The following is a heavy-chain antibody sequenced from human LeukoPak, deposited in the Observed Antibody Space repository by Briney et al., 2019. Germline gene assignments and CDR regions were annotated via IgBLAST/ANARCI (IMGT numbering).Heavy chain of an antibody. V-gene: IGHV1-8*01. CDR1: GYTFTSYD. CDR2: MNPNSGNT. Sequence: VASVKVSCKASGYTFTSYDINWVRQATGQGLEWMGWMNPNSGNTGYAQKFQGRATMTRNTSISTAYMELSSLRSEDTAVYYCARMVWFGELLEVSWFDPWGQGTLVTVSS. J-gene: IGHJ5*02. CDR3: ARMVWFGELLEVSWFDP. D-gene: IGHD3-10*01.